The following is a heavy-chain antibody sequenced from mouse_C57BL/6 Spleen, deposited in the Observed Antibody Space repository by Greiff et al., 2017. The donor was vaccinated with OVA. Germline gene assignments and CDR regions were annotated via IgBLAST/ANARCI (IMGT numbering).Heavy chain of an antibody. J-gene: IGHJ2*01. CDR2: FYPGSGSI. CDR3: ARHEVGDYDDFFDY. V-gene: IGHV1-62-2*01. D-gene: IGHD2-4*01. Sequence: QVQLQQSGAELVKPGASVKLSCTASGYTFTEYTIHWVQQRPGQGLEWIGWFYPGSGSIKYNETFKDKATLTADKSSSTVYMELSRLTSEDSAVYCCARHEVGDYDDFFDYWGQGTTLTVSS. CDR1: GYTFTEYT.